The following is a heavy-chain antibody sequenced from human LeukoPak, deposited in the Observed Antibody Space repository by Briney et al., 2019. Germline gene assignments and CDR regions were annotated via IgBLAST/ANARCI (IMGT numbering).Heavy chain of an antibody. CDR2: IYSGGSI. V-gene: IGHV3-53*01. CDR1: GYSISSGYY. Sequence: ETLSLTCTVSGYSISSGYYWGWIRQPPGKGLEWVSVIYSGGSIYYADSVKGRFTISRDNSKNTLYLQMNSLRVEDTAVYYCARDEDYGSGSFDIWGQGTMVTVSS. J-gene: IGHJ3*02. CDR3: ARDEDYGSGSFDI. D-gene: IGHD3-10*01.